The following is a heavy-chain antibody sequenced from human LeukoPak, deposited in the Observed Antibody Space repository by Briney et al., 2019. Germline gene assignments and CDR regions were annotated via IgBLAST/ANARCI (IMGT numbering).Heavy chain of an antibody. CDR2: INHSGST. CDR3: ARSKVLYYYYYMDV. J-gene: IGHJ6*03. CDR1: GGSFSGYY. V-gene: IGHV4-34*01. Sequence: SETLSLTFAVYGGSFSGYYWSWIRQPPGKGLEWIGEINHSGSTNYNPSLKSRVTISVDTSKNQFSLKLSSVTAADTAVYYCARSKVLYYYYYMDVWGKGTTVTVSS.